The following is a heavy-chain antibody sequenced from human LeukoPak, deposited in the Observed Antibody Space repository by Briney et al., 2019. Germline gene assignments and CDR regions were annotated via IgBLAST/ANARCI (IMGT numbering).Heavy chain of an antibody. CDR3: ARGQGQWLRWDWFDP. V-gene: IGHV1-8*01. D-gene: IGHD6-19*01. J-gene: IGHJ5*02. CDR2: MNPNSGNT. Sequence: ASVKVSCKASGYTFTSYDINWVRQATGQGLEWMGWMNPNSGNTGYTQKFQGRVTMTRNTSISTAYMELSSLRSEDTAVYYCARGQGQWLRWDWFDPWGQGTLVTVSS. CDR1: GYTFTSYD.